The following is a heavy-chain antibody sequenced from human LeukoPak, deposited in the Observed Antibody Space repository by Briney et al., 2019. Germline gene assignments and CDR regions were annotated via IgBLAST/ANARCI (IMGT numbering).Heavy chain of an antibody. Sequence: GGSLRLSCAASGFTFSSYAMSWVRQAPGKGLEWVSAISSSSSTIYYADSVKGRFTISRDNAKNSLYLQMNSLRAEDTAVYYCARGRQREYQLLYGAFDIWGQGTMVTVSS. CDR1: GFTFSSYA. V-gene: IGHV3-48*01. CDR3: ARGRQREYQLLYGAFDI. D-gene: IGHD2-2*02. J-gene: IGHJ3*02. CDR2: ISSSSSTI.